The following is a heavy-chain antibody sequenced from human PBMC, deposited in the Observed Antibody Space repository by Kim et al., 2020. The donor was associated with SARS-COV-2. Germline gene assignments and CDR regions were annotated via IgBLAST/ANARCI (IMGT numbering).Heavy chain of an antibody. V-gene: IGHV3-48*03. CDR2: ISSSGSTI. CDR3: ARGLLWFGDHYYYGMDV. Sequence: GGSLRLSCAASGFTFSSYEMNWVRQAPGTGLEWVSYISSSGSTIYYADSVKGRFTISRDNAKNSLYLQMNSLRAEDTAVYYCARGLLWFGDHYYYGMDVWGQGTTVTVSS. J-gene: IGHJ6*02. D-gene: IGHD3-10*01. CDR1: GFTFSSYE.